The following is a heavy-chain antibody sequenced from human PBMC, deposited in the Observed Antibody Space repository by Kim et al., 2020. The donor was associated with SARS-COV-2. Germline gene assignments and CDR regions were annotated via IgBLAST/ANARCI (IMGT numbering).Heavy chain of an antibody. Sequence: YYNPALKSRVTISVDTSKNQFSLKLSSVTAADTAVYYCATRTARLRWFDPWGQGTLVTVSS. D-gene: IGHD1-1*01. CDR3: ATRTARLRWFDP. J-gene: IGHJ5*02. V-gene: IGHV4-39*01.